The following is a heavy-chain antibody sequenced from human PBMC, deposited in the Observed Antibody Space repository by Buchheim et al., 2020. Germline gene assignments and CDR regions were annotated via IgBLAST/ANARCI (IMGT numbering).Heavy chain of an antibody. V-gene: IGHV4-39*07. D-gene: IGHD5-24*01. J-gene: IGHJ6*02. CDR2: IRYSGTT. Sequence: QLQLQESGPGLVKPSETLSLTCTVSGGSISNSAYFWGWIRQPPGKGPEWIATIRYSGTTYFNPSLQNRDTISVDTSKNQFSLTLRSVTAADTALYYCARENRDGYRNGVDVWGQGTT. CDR3: ARENRDGYRNGVDV. CDR1: GGSISNSAYF.